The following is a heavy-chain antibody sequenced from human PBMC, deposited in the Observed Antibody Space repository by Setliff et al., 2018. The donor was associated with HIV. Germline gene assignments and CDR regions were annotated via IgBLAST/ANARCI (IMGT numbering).Heavy chain of an antibody. CDR1: GYTFTNYY. D-gene: IGHD6-19*01. V-gene: IGHV1-46*01. J-gene: IGHJ4*02. CDR3: ARTLYSSFSSFDY. CDR2: INPSGGRT. Sequence: GASVKVSCKASGYTFTNYYIHWVRQAPGQGLEWMGLINPSGGRTSYAQKFQGRLTMTRDTSRSTVYMELSRLRSDETALYYCARTLYSSFSSFDYWGQGTLVTVSS.